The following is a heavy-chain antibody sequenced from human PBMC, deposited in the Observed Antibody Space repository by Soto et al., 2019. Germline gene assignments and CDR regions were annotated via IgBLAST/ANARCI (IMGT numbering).Heavy chain of an antibody. CDR2: IYHSGST. CDR1: GGSFSGYY. J-gene: IGHJ4*02. Sequence: SETLSLTCAVYGGSFSGYYWSWIRQPPGKGLEWIGYIYHSGSTYYNPSLKSRVTISVDRSKNQFSLKLSSVTAADTAVYYCARAGGLGAVAVDYGGRETLVTVS. D-gene: IGHD6-19*01. V-gene: IGHV4-34*01. CDR3: ARAGGLGAVAVDY.